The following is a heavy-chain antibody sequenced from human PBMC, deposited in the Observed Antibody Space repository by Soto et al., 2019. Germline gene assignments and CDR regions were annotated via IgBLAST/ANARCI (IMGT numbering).Heavy chain of an antibody. J-gene: IGHJ6*02. CDR1: GGTFSSYA. CDR2: IIPIFGTA. D-gene: IGHD5-12*01. V-gene: IGHV1-69*13. CDR3: ARDREMATKIYYYYYGMDV. Sequence: AASVKVSCKASGGTFSSYAISWVRQAPGQGLEWMGGIIPIFGTANYAQKFQGRVTITADESTSTAYMELSSLRSEDTAVYYCARDREMATKIYYYYYGMDVWGQGTTVTVSS.